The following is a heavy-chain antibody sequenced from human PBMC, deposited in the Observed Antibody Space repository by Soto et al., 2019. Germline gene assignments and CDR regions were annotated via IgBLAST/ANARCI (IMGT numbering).Heavy chain of an antibody. J-gene: IGHJ4*02. CDR2: ISWNSNTI. CDR1: GFTFDNYA. CDR3: ARGNYFDY. D-gene: IGHD3-16*01. V-gene: IGHV3-9*01. Sequence: VQLVESGGGLVQPGRSLRLSCAASGFTFDNYAMHWVRQAPGKGLEWVSGISWNSNTIDYADSVKGRFTISRDNVKNSLYLQMNSLRAEDTALYYCARGNYFDYWGQGTLVTVSS.